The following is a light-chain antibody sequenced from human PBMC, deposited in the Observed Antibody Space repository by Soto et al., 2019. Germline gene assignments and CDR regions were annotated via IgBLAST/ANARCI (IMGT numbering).Light chain of an antibody. CDR1: SSDVGGYNY. CDR2: DVS. V-gene: IGLV2-11*01. J-gene: IGLJ3*02. CDR3: CSYAASGNLWV. Sequence: QSVLTQPRSVSGSPGQSVTISCTGTSSDVGGYNYVSWYQQHPGKAPKLMIYDVSKRPSGVPDRFSGSKSGNTASLTISGLQAEDEADYYCCSYAASGNLWVFGGGTKLTVL.